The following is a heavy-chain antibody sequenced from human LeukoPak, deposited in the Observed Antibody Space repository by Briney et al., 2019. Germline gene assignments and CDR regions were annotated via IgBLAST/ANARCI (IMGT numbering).Heavy chain of an antibody. CDR1: GGSMSTVSGGSISRYY. Sequence: PSETLSLTCDVSGGSMSTVSGGSISRYYWSWVRQPPGKGLEWIGYIYCTGSTNYNPSLNSRVTMSLDTSKSQFSLKLRSVTAADTAMYYCAREGRQDYVYFDHWGQGSLVTVSS. J-gene: IGHJ4*02. CDR3: AREGRQDYVYFDH. V-gene: IGHV4-61*01. D-gene: IGHD4-17*01. CDR2: IYCTGST.